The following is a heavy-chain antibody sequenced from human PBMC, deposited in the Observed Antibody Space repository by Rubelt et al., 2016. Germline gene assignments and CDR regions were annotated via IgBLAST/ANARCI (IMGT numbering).Heavy chain of an antibody. J-gene: IGHJ4*02. CDR3: ARKSYGDTGYYFDY. CDR2: INPSGGST. CDR1: GYTFTSYY. Sequence: QVQLVQSGAEVKKPGASVKVSCKASGYTFTSYYMHWVRQAPGQGLEWMGIINPSGGSTSYGQKVQGRVTMARDTSTSTVYMELSSLRSEDTAVYYCARKSYGDTGYYFDYWGQGTLVTVSP. D-gene: IGHD4-17*01. V-gene: IGHV1-46*01.